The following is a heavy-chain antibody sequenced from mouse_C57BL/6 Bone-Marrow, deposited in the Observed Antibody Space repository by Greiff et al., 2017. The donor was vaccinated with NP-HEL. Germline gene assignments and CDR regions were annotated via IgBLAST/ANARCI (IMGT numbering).Heavy chain of an antibody. Sequence: QVQLKQPGAELVKPGASVKLSCKASGYTFTSYWMHWVKQRPGQGLEWIGMIHPNSGSTNYNEKFKSKATLTVDKSSSTAYMQLSSLTSEDSAVYYCARKRDSSGYLDYWGQGTTLTVSS. CDR2: IHPNSGST. CDR3: ARKRDSSGYLDY. D-gene: IGHD3-2*02. J-gene: IGHJ2*01. CDR1: GYTFTSYW. V-gene: IGHV1-64*01.